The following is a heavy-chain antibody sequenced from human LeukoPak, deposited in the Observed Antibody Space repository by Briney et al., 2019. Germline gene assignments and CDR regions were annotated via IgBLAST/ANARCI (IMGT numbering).Heavy chain of an antibody. Sequence: PGGSLRLSCAASGFTFSSYGMHWVRQAPGKGLEWVSYISSSSSTIYYADSVKGRFTISRDNAKNSLYLQMNSLRAEDTAVYYCATEVGIVGANWGQGTLVTVSS. CDR3: ATEVGIVGAN. V-gene: IGHV3-48*01. D-gene: IGHD1-26*01. J-gene: IGHJ4*02. CDR1: GFTFSSYG. CDR2: ISSSSSTI.